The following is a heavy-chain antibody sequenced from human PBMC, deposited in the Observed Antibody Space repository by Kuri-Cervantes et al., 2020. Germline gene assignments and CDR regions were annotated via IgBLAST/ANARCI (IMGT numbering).Heavy chain of an antibody. CDR1: GYTFTSYD. D-gene: IGHD3-9*01. CDR3: ARESTHYDILTGYYRNWYFDL. V-gene: IGHV1-8*01. J-gene: IGHJ2*01. CDR2: MNPNSGNT. Sequence: ASVKVSCKASGYTFTSYDINWVRQATGQGLEWMGWMNPNSGNTGYAQKFQGRVTMARDTSISTAYMELSRLRSDDTAVYYCARESTHYDILTGYYRNWYFDLWGRGTLVTVSS.